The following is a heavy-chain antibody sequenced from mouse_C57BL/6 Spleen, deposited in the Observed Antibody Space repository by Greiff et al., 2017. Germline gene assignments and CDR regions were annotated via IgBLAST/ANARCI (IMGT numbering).Heavy chain of an antibody. CDR3: ARGTGFPSWFAY. V-gene: IGHV1-69*01. CDR1: GYTFTSYW. CDR2: IDPSDSYT. J-gene: IGHJ3*01. Sequence: QVQLQQPGAELVMPGASVKLSCKASGYTFTSYWMHWVKQRPGQGLEWIGEIDPSDSYTKYNQKFKGKSTLTVDKSSSTAYMQLTSLTSEDSAVYYCARGTGFPSWFAYWGQGTLVTVSA. D-gene: IGHD3-3*01.